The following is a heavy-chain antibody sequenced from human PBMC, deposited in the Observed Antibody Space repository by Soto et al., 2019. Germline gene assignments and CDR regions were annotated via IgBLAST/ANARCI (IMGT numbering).Heavy chain of an antibody. J-gene: IGHJ6*02. Sequence: ASVKVSCKASGYTFTGYYMHWVRQAPGQGLEWMGWINPNSGGTNYAQKFQGRVTMTRDTSISTAYMELSRLRSEDTAVYYCARDEMDYGGPRGTSGSIYYYYYGMDVWGQGTTVTVSS. CDR3: ARDEMDYGGPRGTSGSIYYYYYGMDV. CDR1: GYTFTGYY. CDR2: INPNSGGT. V-gene: IGHV1-2*02. D-gene: IGHD4-17*01.